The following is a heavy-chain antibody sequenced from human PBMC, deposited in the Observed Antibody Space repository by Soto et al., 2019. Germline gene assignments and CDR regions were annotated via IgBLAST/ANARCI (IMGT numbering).Heavy chain of an antibody. CDR3: ASHRPKYSSSWYVP. CDR1: GFTLSSYS. CDR2: ISSSSSYI. J-gene: IGHJ5*02. Sequence: PGGSLRLSCAASGFTLSSYSMNWVRQAPGKGLEWVSSISSSSSYIYYADSVKGRFTISRDNAKNSLYLQMNSLRAEDTAVYYCASHRPKYSSSWYVPWGQGTLVTVSS. V-gene: IGHV3-21*01. D-gene: IGHD6-13*01.